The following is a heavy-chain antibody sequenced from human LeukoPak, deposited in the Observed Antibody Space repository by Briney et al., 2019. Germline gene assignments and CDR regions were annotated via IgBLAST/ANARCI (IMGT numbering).Heavy chain of an antibody. D-gene: IGHD3-10*01. Sequence: SETLSLTCAVFGGSLSGSYLSWIRQLPGKGLEGIGEINHSGSTNYNPSLKSRVTISVDPSKNQFSLKLNSVTAADTAVYYCARQETVMVQGRFAFDIWGQGTMVTVPS. J-gene: IGHJ3*02. CDR2: INHSGST. CDR1: GGSLSGSY. V-gene: IGHV4-34*01. CDR3: ARQETVMVQGRFAFDI.